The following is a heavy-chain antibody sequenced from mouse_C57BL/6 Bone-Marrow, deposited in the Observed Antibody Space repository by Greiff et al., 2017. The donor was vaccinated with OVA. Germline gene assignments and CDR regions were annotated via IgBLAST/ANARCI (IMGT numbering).Heavy chain of an antibody. V-gene: IGHV5-4*01. CDR3: ARPITTDWYFDV. D-gene: IGHD1-2*01. CDR2: ISDGGSYT. Sequence: DVHLVESGGGLVKPGGSLKLSCAASGFTFSSYALSWVRQTPEKRLEWVATISDGGSYTYYPDNVKGRFTISRDNAKNNLYLQMSHLKSEDTAMYYCARPITTDWYFDVWGTGTTVTVSS. J-gene: IGHJ1*03. CDR1: GFTFSSYA.